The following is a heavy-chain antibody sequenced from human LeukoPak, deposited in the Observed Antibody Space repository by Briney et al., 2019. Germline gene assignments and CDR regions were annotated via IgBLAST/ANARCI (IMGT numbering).Heavy chain of an antibody. CDR3: AIQGYYYDSSGYYSSEAFDY. J-gene: IGHJ4*02. CDR1: GGSISSYY. V-gene: IGHV4-59*08. D-gene: IGHD3-22*01. CDR2: IYYSGST. Sequence: SETLSLTCTVSGGSISSYYWSWIRQPPGKGLEWIGYIYYSGSTNYNPSLKSRVTISVDTSKNQFSLKLSSVTAADTAVYYCAIQGYYYDSSGYYSSEAFDYWGQGTLVTVSS.